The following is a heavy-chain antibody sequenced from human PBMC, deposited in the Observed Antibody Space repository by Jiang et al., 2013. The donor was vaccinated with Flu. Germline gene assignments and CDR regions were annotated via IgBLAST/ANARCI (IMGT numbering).Heavy chain of an antibody. CDR2: IIPILGIA. J-gene: IGHJ4*02. Sequence: EVKKPGSSVKVSCKASGGTFSSYTISWVRQAPGQGLEWMGRIIPILGIANYAQKFQGRVTITADRSTSTAYMELSSLRSEDTAVYYCARYGSGSSFDYWGQGTLVTVSS. V-gene: IGHV1-69*02. CDR3: ARYGSGSSFDY. D-gene: IGHD3-10*01. CDR1: GGTFSSYT.